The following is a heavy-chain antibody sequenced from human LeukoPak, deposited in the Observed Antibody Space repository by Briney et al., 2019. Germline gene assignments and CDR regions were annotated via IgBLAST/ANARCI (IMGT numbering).Heavy chain of an antibody. CDR1: GGTFSSYA. CDR2: IIPILGIA. CDR3: ARDRHWEVQLDY. V-gene: IGHV1-69*04. D-gene: IGHD5-24*01. J-gene: IGHJ4*02. Sequence: ASVKDSCKASGGTFSSYAISWVRQAPGQGLEWMGRIIPILGIANYAQKFQGRVTITADKSTSTAYMELGSLRSEDTAVYYCARDRHWEVQLDYWGQGTLVTVSS.